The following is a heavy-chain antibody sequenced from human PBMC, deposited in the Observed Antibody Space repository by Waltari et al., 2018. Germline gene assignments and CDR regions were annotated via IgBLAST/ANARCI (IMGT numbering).Heavy chain of an antibody. J-gene: IGHJ4*02. D-gene: IGHD2-15*01. CDR1: GGTFSSYD. Sequence: QVQLVQSGAEVKKPGSSVKVSCKASGGTFSSYDINWVRQATGQGLEWMGWMNPNSGNTGYAQKFQGRVTMTRNTSISTAYMELSSLRSEDTAVYYCARGKWTYCSGGSCYPLGYWGQGTLITVSS. V-gene: IGHV1-8*02. CDR2: MNPNSGNT. CDR3: ARGKWTYCSGGSCYPLGY.